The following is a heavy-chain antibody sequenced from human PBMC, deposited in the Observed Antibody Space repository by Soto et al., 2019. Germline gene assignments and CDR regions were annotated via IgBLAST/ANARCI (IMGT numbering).Heavy chain of an antibody. CDR2: IYYSGST. D-gene: IGHD3-3*01. Sequence: SETLSLTCTVSGGSISSYYWSWIRQPPGKGLEWIGYIYYSGSTNYNPSLKSRVTISVDTSKNQFSLKLSSVTAADTAVYYCARQPITIVGVAHDAFEIWGQGTMVTVS. CDR1: GGSISSYY. V-gene: IGHV4-59*08. CDR3: ARQPITIVGVAHDAFEI. J-gene: IGHJ3*02.